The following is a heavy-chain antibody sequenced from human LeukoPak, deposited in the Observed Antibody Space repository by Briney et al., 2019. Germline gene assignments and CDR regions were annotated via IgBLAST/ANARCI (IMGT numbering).Heavy chain of an antibody. V-gene: IGHV3-15*01. CDR2: IKSNIDGGTT. J-gene: IGHJ4*02. D-gene: IGHD3-3*01. CDR1: GFGFTNAW. Sequence: GGSLRLSCAAPGFGFTNAWMVWVRRAPGKGLEWVGRIKSNIDGGTTDFAAPVKGRFTISRDDLTRTLYLQMNSLKTEDTGVYYCTTDFSHFHSSSGYYSYWGQGSLVTVSS. CDR3: TTDFSHFHSSSGYYSY.